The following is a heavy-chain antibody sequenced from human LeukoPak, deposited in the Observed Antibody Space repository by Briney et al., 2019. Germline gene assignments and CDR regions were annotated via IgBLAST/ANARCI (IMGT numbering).Heavy chain of an antibody. Sequence: GGSLRLSCAASGFTFSSYSMNWVRQAPGKGLEWVSYISSSSSTIYYADSVKGRFTISRDNAKNSPYLQMNSLRDEDTAVYYCARDGLGGSNWFDPWGQGTLVTVSS. CDR2: ISSSSSTI. CDR3: ARDGLGGSNWFDP. V-gene: IGHV3-48*02. D-gene: IGHD3-16*01. J-gene: IGHJ5*02. CDR1: GFTFSSYS.